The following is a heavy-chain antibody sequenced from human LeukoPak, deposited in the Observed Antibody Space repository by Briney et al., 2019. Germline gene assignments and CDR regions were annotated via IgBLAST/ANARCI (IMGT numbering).Heavy chain of an antibody. CDR3: ARELFMRTYWYFDL. Sequence: GGSLRLSCAASGFTFSSYAMSWVRQAPGKGLEWVSAISGSGGSTYYADSEKGRFTISRDNSKNMLYLQMKSLRAEDTAVYYCARELFMRTYWYFDLWGRGTLVTVSS. V-gene: IGHV3-23*01. D-gene: IGHD3-16*01. CDR2: ISGSGGST. J-gene: IGHJ2*01. CDR1: GFTFSSYA.